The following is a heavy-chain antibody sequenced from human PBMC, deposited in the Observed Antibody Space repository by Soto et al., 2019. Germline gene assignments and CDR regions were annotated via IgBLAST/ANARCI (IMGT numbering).Heavy chain of an antibody. J-gene: IGHJ4*02. CDR3: VKGHYYDSTDYYSFDS. CDR1: GFTFNTYT. D-gene: IGHD3-22*01. Sequence: GGSLRLSCSTSGFTFNTYTMHWVRQAPGKGLEYVSSFSGNGDSTYYADSVKGRFTISRDNSKNTLYLQMSSLRAEDTAVYYCVKGHYYDSTDYYSFDSWGQGTLVTVSS. V-gene: IGHV3-64D*06. CDR2: FSGNGDST.